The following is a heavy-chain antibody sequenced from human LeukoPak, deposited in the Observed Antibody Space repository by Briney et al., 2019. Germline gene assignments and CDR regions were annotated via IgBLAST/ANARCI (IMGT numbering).Heavy chain of an antibody. D-gene: IGHD1-26*01. V-gene: IGHV1-2*06. CDR2: INPNNGAT. CDR3: TRESGSYHGNDY. J-gene: IGHJ4*02. Sequence: ASVKVSCKASEHIFTGNYMHWVRQAPGQGLEWMGRINPNNGATNYAQKFQGRVTITGDTSINTAYMELSSLRSDDTAVYYCTRESGSYHGNDYWGQGTLVTVSS. CDR1: EHIFTGNY.